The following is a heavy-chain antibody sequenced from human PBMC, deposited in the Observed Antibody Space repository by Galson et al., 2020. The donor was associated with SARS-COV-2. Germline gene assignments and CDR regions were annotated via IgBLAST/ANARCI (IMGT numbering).Heavy chain of an antibody. J-gene: IGHJ5*02. CDR2: IYWDAER. V-gene: IGHV2-5*02. Sequence: SGPTLVKPTQTLTLTCTFSGFSFNTDGVGVAWIRQPPGKALEWLAIIYWDAERRYSPSLNNRLTISKDTSKNQVVLTISNMDPVDTATYYCTHSAAARPNYFDPWGHGSLVTVSS. CDR3: THSAAARPNYFDP. D-gene: IGHD6-25*01. CDR1: GFSFNTDGVG.